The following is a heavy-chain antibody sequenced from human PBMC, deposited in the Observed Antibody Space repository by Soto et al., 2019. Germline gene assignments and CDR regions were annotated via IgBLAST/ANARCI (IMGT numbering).Heavy chain of an antibody. CDR3: ARPLWRNDYNWGYFDL. D-gene: IGHD4-4*01. CDR1: GFTFSSYA. CDR2: ISYDGSNK. J-gene: IGHJ2*01. Sequence: QVQLVESGGGVVQPGRSLRLSCAASGFTFSSYAMHWVRQAPGKGLEWVAVISYDGSNKYYADSVKGRFTISRDNSKNRLYLQMNGLRAEDAAVYYCARPLWRNDYNWGYFDLWGRGTRVTVSS. V-gene: IGHV3-30-3*01.